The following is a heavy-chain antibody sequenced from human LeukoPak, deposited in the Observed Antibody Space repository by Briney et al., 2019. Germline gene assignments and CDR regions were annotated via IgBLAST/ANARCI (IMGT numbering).Heavy chain of an antibody. D-gene: IGHD6-13*01. CDR1: GFTFSSYA. V-gene: IGHV3-64*01. J-gene: IGHJ4*02. Sequence: PGGSLRLSCAASGFTFSSYAMHWVRQAPGKGLEYVSAISSNGGSTYYANSVKGRFTISGDNSKSTLYLQMGGLRAEDMAVYYCARDDGYSSRGRAASFDYWGQGTLVTVSS. CDR3: ARDDGYSSRGRAASFDY. CDR2: ISSNGGST.